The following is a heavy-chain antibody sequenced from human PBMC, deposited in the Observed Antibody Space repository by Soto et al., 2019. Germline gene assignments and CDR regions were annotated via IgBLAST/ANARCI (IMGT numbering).Heavy chain of an antibody. Sequence: SETLSLTCTVSGGSISSGDYYWSWIRQPPGKGLEWIGYIYYSGSTYYNPSLKSRVTISVDTSKNQFSLKLSSVTAADTAVYYCARDRAAAEFDYWGQGTLVTVSS. CDR2: IYYSGST. CDR1: GGSISSGDYY. J-gene: IGHJ4*02. V-gene: IGHV4-30-4*01. CDR3: ARDRAAAEFDY. D-gene: IGHD6-13*01.